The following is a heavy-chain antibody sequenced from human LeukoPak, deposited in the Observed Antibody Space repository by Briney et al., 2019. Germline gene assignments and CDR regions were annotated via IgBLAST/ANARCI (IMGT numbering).Heavy chain of an antibody. Sequence: TGGSLRLSCKASGFTFHNYAMTWVRQAPGKGLDWVSTVSGTGTSTFYADSVKVRATISRDNSKNMLYLQMSSLRAEDTAVYYCARGHDYDFWSGLPHYFDYWGQGTLVTVSS. CDR2: VSGTGTST. CDR3: ARGHDYDFWSGLPHYFDY. J-gene: IGHJ4*02. D-gene: IGHD3-3*01. V-gene: IGHV3-23*01. CDR1: GFTFHNYA.